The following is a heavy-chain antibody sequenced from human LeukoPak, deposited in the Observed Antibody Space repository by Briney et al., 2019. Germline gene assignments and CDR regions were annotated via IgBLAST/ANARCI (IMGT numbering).Heavy chain of an antibody. J-gene: IGHJ5*02. D-gene: IGHD1-26*01. CDR3: AKDYEPLVGVHRWGDWFDP. CDR2: ISGTGGST. Sequence: PGGSLRLSCAASGFTFSTYAMTWVRQAPGKGLEWVSLISGTGGSTYYADSVKGRFTISRDNSNNTLYLQINSLIAEDTAVYYCAKDYEPLVGVHRWGDWFDPWGQGTLVTVSS. V-gene: IGHV3-23*01. CDR1: GFTFSTYA.